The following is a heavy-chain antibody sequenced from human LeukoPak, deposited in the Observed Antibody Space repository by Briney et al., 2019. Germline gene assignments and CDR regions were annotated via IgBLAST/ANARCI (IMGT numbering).Heavy chain of an antibody. V-gene: IGHV3-15*01. CDR2: IKSKIDGGTT. D-gene: IGHD3/OR15-3a*01. CDR3: TTELTVFEQVVIPGYFDS. CDR1: GFTFSSAW. J-gene: IGHJ4*02. Sequence: GGSLRLSCAASGFTFSSAWMSWVRQAPGRGLEWLGRIKSKIDGGTTVYAAPVEDRFTILRDDSTNTLYLQMNSLKTEDTAVYYCTTELTVFEQVVIPGYFDSWGQGTLVTVSS.